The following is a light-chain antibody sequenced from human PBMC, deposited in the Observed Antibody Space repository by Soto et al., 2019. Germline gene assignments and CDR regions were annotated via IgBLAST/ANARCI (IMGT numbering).Light chain of an antibody. V-gene: IGKV1-6*01. CDR3: LQDYNYPYT. CDR2: RSS. Sequence: AIQMTQSPSSLSASVGDRVTITCRASQAINNDLVWYQQRPGKAPKLLIYRSSNLQSGVPSRFNGSGSGTDFTLTISSLQPEDFATYYCLQDYNYPYTFGQGAKLEI. J-gene: IGKJ2*01. CDR1: QAINND.